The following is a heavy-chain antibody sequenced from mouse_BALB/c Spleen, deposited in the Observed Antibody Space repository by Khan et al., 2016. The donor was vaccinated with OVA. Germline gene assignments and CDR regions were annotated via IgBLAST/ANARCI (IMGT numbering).Heavy chain of an antibody. CDR2: ISPGSGDT. Sequence: QVQLQQFGAELVRPGASVKLSCKASGYTFTDYYINWVKLRTGQGLEWIGEISPGSGDTYYNERFKGKATLTADKSSSTAYMQLSSLTSEASAVYFCARRNYFGYTFAYWGQGTLVTVSA. D-gene: IGHD1-2*01. J-gene: IGHJ3*01. CDR1: GYTFTDYY. CDR3: ARRNYFGYTFAY. V-gene: IGHV1-77*01.